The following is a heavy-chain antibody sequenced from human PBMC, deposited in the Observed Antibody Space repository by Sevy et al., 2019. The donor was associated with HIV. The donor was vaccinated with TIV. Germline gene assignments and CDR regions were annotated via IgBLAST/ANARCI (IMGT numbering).Heavy chain of an antibody. D-gene: IGHD1-1*01. J-gene: IGHJ6*02. Sequence: ASVKVSCKASGDTFGNYAIAWVRQAPGQGLEWMGGIIPVFGSANSAQKFQDRVTITADVSTSTAYMELRSLRSEDTAVYYCARSNPDGYNYSYYYGMDVWGPGTTVTVSS. CDR1: GDTFGNYA. CDR2: IIPVFGSA. V-gene: IGHV1-69*13. CDR3: ARSNPDGYNYSYYYGMDV.